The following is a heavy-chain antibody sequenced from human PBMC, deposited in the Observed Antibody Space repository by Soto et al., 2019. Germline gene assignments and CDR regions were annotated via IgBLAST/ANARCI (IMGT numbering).Heavy chain of an antibody. J-gene: IGHJ6*02. V-gene: IGHV4-59*01. CDR2: IYYSEST. CDR1: DGSISSYY. Sequence: SETLSLTCTVSDGSISSYYWSWIRQPPGKGLEWIGYIYYSESTNYNPSLKSRVTISVDTSKNQFSLKLSSVTAADTAVYYCARDGRGGYCSGGSCYSDYYYGMDVWGQGTTVTVSS. CDR3: ARDGRGGYCSGGSCYSDYYYGMDV. D-gene: IGHD2-15*01.